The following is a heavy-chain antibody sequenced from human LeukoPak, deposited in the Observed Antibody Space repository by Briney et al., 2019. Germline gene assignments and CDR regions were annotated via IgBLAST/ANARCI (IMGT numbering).Heavy chain of an antibody. CDR1: GFTFSSYA. V-gene: IGHV3-23*01. J-gene: IGHJ3*02. CDR2: ITASGGAT. Sequence: GGSLRLSCAASGFTFSSYAMSWVRQAPGKGLEWVSAITASGGATSYADSVKGRFTISRDNSKNTLYLQMNNLRGEDTAVYHCAKAGPWGIAVTNMEAFDIWGQGTMVTVSS. CDR3: AKAGPWGIAVTNMEAFDI. D-gene: IGHD6-19*01.